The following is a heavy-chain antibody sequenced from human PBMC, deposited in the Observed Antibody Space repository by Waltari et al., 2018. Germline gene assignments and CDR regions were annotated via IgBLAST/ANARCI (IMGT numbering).Heavy chain of an antibody. Sequence: QVQLVQSGAEVKKPGASVKVSCTAYGYTFTSYAMHWVRQDPGQRLEWMGWINAGNVNTKYSQEFQGRVTITRDTSSSTAYMERSSLRSEDMAVYYCASDSDGFDYWGQGTLVTVSS. CDR1: GYTFTSYA. CDR2: INAGNVNT. D-gene: IGHD2-15*01. CDR3: ASDSDGFDY. V-gene: IGHV1-3*03. J-gene: IGHJ4*02.